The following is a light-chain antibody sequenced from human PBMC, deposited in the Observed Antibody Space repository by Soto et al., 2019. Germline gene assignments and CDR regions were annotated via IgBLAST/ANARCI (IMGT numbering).Light chain of an antibody. J-gene: IGKJ1*01. V-gene: IGKV3-20*01. Sequence: IGLTQSPATLSLSPGGTATLSCRASSSVSSSYLAWYQQKPGQAPRLLIHGASSRATGIPDRFSGSGSGTDFTLSISRLEPEDFAVYYCQQYGSSTGTFGQGTKVDI. CDR2: GAS. CDR1: SSVSSSY. CDR3: QQYGSSTGT.